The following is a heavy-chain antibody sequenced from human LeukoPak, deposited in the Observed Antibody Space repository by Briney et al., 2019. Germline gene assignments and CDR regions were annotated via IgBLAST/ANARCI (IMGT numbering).Heavy chain of an antibody. CDR1: GGSISSSSYY. V-gene: IGHV4-39*07. CDR3: ARARDWNYYYYYYMDV. Sequence: PSETLSLTCTVSGGSISSSSYYWGWIRQPPGKGLEWIGSIYYSGSTYYNPSLKSRVTISVDTSKNQFSLKLSSVTAADTAVYYCARARDWNYYYYYYMDVWGKGTTVTVSS. CDR2: IYYSGST. J-gene: IGHJ6*03. D-gene: IGHD1-1*01.